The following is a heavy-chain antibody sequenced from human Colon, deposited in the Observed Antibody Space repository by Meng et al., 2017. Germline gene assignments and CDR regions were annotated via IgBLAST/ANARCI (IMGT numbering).Heavy chain of an antibody. V-gene: IGHV4-4*02. CDR3: ASSDYYRSDY. Sequence: QVQLQGSGPGLVKPSETLSLTCAVSGGSISRSGWWSWVRQPPGKGLEWIGETSHSGSTNYSPSLKSRVTISLDKSKNQLSLKLNSVTAADTAVYYCASSDYYRSDYWGQGTLVTVSS. J-gene: IGHJ4*02. CDR1: GGSISRSGW. D-gene: IGHD3-22*01. CDR2: TSHSGST.